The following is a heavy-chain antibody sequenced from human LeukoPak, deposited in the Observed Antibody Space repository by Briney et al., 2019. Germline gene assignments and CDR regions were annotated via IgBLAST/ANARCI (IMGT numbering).Heavy chain of an antibody. V-gene: IGHV1-3*01. CDR1: GYTFTRYP. Sequence: ASLKDSFKASGYTFTRYPMHWVRQAPGQTREWMGWSNARNGNTKYSQKFQGRVMITRETSASTAYMELSSLRSEDTAVYYCARVRGSGAAGFDYWGEGTLVTVSS. J-gene: IGHJ4*02. CDR2: SNARNGNT. CDR3: ARVRGSGAAGFDY. D-gene: IGHD3-10*01.